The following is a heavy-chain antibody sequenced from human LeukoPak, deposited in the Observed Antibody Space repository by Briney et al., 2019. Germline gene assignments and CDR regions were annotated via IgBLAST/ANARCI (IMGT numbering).Heavy chain of an antibody. CDR1: GFTFSSYW. CDR2: ISGSGGST. V-gene: IGHV3-23*01. CDR3: AKIYSYYYYMDV. Sequence: GGSLRLSCAASGFTFSSYWMSWVRQAPGKGLEWVSAISGSGGSTYYADSVKGRFTISRDNSKNTLYLQMNSLRAEDTAVYYCAKIYSYYYYMDVWGKGTTVTVSS. J-gene: IGHJ6*03.